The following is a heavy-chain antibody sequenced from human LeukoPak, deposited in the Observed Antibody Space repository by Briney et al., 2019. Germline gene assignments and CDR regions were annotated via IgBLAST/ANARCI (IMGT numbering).Heavy chain of an antibody. Sequence: GGSLRLSCAASGFTFEDYAMHWVRQAPGKGLEWVSGISGNSGSIGYTDSVKGRFTISRDNAKNSLYLQMNSLRAEDTAVYYCAKGGGSAWYYFDYWGQGTLVTVSS. CDR1: GFTFEDYA. J-gene: IGHJ4*02. CDR2: ISGNSGSI. CDR3: AKGGGSAWYYFDY. V-gene: IGHV3-9*01. D-gene: IGHD6-19*01.